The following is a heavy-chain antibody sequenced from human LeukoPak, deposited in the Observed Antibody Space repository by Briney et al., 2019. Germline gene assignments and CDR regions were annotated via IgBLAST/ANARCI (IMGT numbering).Heavy chain of an antibody. CDR2: ISGDGTTT. CDR1: GFTFSEYA. V-gene: IGHV3-43*02. CDR3: TKDIVPTAIDFVGPED. D-gene: IGHD1-1*01. Sequence: GGSLRLSCAASGFTFSEYAMHWVRQIPGKSLEWVSLISGDGTTTFFADSVKGRFTVSRDNSKNSLYLQMTSLRLEDTALYYCTKDIVPTAIDFVGPEDWGQGTLVTVSS. J-gene: IGHJ4*02.